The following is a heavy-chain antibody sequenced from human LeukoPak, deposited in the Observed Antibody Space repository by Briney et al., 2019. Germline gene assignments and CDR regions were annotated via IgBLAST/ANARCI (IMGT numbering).Heavy chain of an antibody. D-gene: IGHD3-3*01. V-gene: IGHV4-61*02. J-gene: IGHJ4*02. CDR2: IYTSGST. CDR3: ARELGENYDFWSGYYTLDY. CDR1: GGSISSGSYY. Sequence: PSQTLSLTCTVSGGSISSGSYYWRWIRQPAGKGLEWIGRIYTSGSTNYNPSLKSRVTISVDTSKNQFSLKLSSVTDADTAVYYCARELGENYDFWSGYYTLDYWGQGTLVTVSS.